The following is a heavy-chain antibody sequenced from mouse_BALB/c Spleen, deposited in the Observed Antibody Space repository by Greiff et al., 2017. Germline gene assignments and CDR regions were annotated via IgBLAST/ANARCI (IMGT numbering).Heavy chain of an antibody. J-gene: IGHJ3*01. CDR3: ARGDGSTWFAY. CDR1: GFTFSDYG. V-gene: IGHV5-15*02. Sequence: EVMLVESGGGLVQPGGSRKLSCAASGFTFSDYGMAWVRQAPGKGPEWVAFISNLAYSIYYADTVTGRFTISRENAKNTLYLEMSSLRSEDTAMYYCARGDGSTWFAYWGQGTLVTVSA. CDR2: ISNLAYSI. D-gene: IGHD1-1*01.